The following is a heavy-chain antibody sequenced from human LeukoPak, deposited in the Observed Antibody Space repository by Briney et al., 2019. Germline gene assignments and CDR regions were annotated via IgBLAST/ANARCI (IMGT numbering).Heavy chain of an antibody. CDR1: GFTFSSYG. CDR3: AKDQGYCSGDNCYSDTYYYYYMDV. V-gene: IGHV3-23*01. Sequence: GGSLRLSCAASGFTFSSYGMSWVRQAPGKGLEWVSAISGSGGSTYYADSVKGRFTISRDNSKNTLYLQMNSLRAEDTAVYYCAKDQGYCSGDNCYSDTYYYYYMDVWGKGTTVTISS. D-gene: IGHD2-15*01. CDR2: ISGSGGST. J-gene: IGHJ6*03.